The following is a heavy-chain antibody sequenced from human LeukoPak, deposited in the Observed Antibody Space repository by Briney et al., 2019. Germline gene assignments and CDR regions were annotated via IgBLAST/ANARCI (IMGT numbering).Heavy chain of an antibody. Sequence: PGGSLRLSCAASGLTFSSYDMSWVRQTPGKGLEWVSAISISGGGTFYADSVKGRFTISRDNSKNTLYLQLSSLRAEDTAVYYCANGAGGNAFALWGPGTMVIVSS. V-gene: IGHV3-23*01. CDR3: ANGAGGNAFAL. CDR2: ISISGGGT. D-gene: IGHD6-19*01. J-gene: IGHJ3*01. CDR1: GLTFSSYD.